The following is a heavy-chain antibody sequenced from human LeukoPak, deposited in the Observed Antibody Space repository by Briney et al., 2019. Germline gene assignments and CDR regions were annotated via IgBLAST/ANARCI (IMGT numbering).Heavy chain of an antibody. CDR1: GFTLSDYA. V-gene: IGHV3-30-3*01. Sequence: GGSLRLSCEASGFTLSDYAVHWVRQAPGKGLEWVAVISYDGSNKYYADSVKGRFTISRDNSKNTLYLQMNSLRAEDTAVYYCARALPVTIFGVVYRADYYYYYGMDVWGQGTTVTVSS. J-gene: IGHJ6*02. CDR2: ISYDGSNK. CDR3: ARALPVTIFGVVYRADYYYYYGMDV. D-gene: IGHD3-3*01.